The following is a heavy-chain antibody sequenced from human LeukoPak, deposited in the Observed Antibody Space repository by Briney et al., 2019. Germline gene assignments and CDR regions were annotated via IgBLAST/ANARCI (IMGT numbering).Heavy chain of an antibody. CDR2: IRYDESDK. V-gene: IGHV3-30*02. J-gene: IGHJ4*02. CDR3: AKGAWAADGPMGNNFAS. CDR1: GFRFSDYG. Sequence: GGSLRLSCAASGFRFSDYGMHWVRQVPGKGLEWVAFIRYDESDKYYADSVKGRFTISRDNSKNTLTLHMNSLRIEDTSIYFCAKGAWAADGPMGNNFASWGQGTLVTVSS. D-gene: IGHD6-13*01.